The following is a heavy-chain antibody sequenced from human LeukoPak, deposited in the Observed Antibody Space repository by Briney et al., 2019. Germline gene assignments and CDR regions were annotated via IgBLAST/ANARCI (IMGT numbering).Heavy chain of an antibody. CDR3: AKDRGNRDYLFDY. J-gene: IGHJ4*02. V-gene: IGHV3-23*01. CDR2: IIGSGGNT. CDR1: GFTFSSYD. D-gene: IGHD4-17*01. Sequence: PGGSLRLSCAASGFTFSSYDVSWVRQAPGKGLEWVSTIIGSGGNTYYADSVKGRFTISRDNSKDTLYLQMNSLRAEDTAVYYCAKDRGNRDYLFDYWGQGTLVTVSS.